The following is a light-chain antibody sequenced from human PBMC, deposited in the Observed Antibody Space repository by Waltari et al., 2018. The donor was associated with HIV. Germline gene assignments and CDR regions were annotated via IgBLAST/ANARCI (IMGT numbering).Light chain of an antibody. CDR1: SPNFGAGYD. V-gene: IGLV1-40*01. CDR3: QSYDSSLSGYV. J-gene: IGLJ1*01. Sequence: QSVLTQPPSVSGAPGQRVPISCTGGSPNFGAGYDVHWYQQLPGTAPKLLIYGNTNRPSGVPDRFSSSKSGTSASLAITGLQAEDEADYFCQSYDSSLSGYVFGTGTKVTVL. CDR2: GNT.